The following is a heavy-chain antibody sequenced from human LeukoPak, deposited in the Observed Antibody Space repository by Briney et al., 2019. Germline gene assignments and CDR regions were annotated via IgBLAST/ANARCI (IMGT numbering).Heavy chain of an antibody. Sequence: GGSLRLSCAASGFTISSNYMSWVRQAPGKGLEWVSVIYSGGSTYYADSVKGRFTISRGNSKNTLYLQMNGLRAEDTAVYYCAKDLVTMVRGVIRAPDYWGQGTLVTVSS. CDR2: IYSGGST. CDR3: AKDLVTMVRGVIRAPDY. V-gene: IGHV3-53*01. J-gene: IGHJ4*02. CDR1: GFTISSNY. D-gene: IGHD3-10*01.